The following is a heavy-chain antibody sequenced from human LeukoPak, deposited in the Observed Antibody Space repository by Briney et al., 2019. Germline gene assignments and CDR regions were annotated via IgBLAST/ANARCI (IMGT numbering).Heavy chain of an antibody. J-gene: IGHJ5*02. V-gene: IGHV4-4*09. CDR2: IYTSGST. CDR3: ARHTYGDYGWFDP. CDR1: GGSISSYY. D-gene: IGHD4-17*01. Sequence: PSETLSLTCTVSGGSISSYYWGWIRQPPGKGLEWIGYIYTSGSTNYNPSLKSRVTISVDTSKNQFSLKLSSVTAADTAVYFCARHTYGDYGWFDPWGQGTLVTVSS.